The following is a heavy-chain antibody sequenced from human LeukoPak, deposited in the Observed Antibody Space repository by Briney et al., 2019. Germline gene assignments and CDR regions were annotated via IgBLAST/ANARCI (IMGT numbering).Heavy chain of an antibody. J-gene: IGHJ5*02. Sequence: PGGSLRLSCAASGFTFSSYGMHWVRQAPGKGLEWVAFIRYDGSNKYYADSVKGRFTISRDNSKNTLYLQMNSLRAEDTAVYYCAKIAYYYGSGGYYNRAPWFDPWGQGTLVTVSS. CDR2: IRYDGSNK. CDR3: AKIAYYYGSGGYYNRAPWFDP. D-gene: IGHD3-10*01. CDR1: GFTFSSYG. V-gene: IGHV3-30*02.